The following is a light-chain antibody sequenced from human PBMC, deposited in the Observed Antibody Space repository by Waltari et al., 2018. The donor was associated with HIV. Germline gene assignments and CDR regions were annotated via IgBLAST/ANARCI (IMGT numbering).Light chain of an antibody. CDR1: NSDVGLYKY. CDR3: CSYAGSYTLI. Sequence: QSALTQPRSVSGSPGQSVTISCTGTNSDVGLYKYVSWYQQHPGKVPKLRIYELNDRPSGVPDRFSGSKSGTTASLTISGLQAEDEAFYYGCSYAGSYTLIFGGGTKLTVL. CDR2: ELN. J-gene: IGLJ2*01. V-gene: IGLV2-11*01.